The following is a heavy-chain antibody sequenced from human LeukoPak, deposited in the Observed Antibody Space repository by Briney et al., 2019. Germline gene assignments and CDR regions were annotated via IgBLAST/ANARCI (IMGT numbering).Heavy chain of an antibody. CDR2: ISGSGGST. D-gene: IGHD3-9*01. CDR1: GFTSSSYA. Sequence: GGSLRLSCAASGFTSSSYAMSWVRQAPGKGLEWVSAISGSGGSTYYADSVKGRFTISRDNSKNTLYLQMNSLRAEDTAVYYCASLPTHYDILTGRFDYWGQGTLVTVSS. J-gene: IGHJ4*02. CDR3: ASLPTHYDILTGRFDY. V-gene: IGHV3-23*01.